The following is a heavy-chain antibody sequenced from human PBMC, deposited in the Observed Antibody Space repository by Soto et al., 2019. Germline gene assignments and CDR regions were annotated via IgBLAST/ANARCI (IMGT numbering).Heavy chain of an antibody. CDR3: ARGLRKTPYYYDSSGYYYASVKASWFDP. D-gene: IGHD3-22*01. J-gene: IGHJ5*02. V-gene: IGHV4-34*01. Sequence: QVQLQQWGAGLLKPSETLSLTCAVYGGSFSGYYWSWIRQPPGKGLEWIGEINHSGSTNYNPSLKSRVTISVDTSKNQFSLKLSSVTAADTAVYYCARGLRKTPYYYDSSGYYYASVKASWFDPWGQGTLVTVSS. CDR1: GGSFSGYY. CDR2: INHSGST.